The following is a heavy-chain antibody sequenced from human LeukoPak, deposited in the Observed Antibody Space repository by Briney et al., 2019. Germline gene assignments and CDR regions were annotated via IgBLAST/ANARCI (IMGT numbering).Heavy chain of an antibody. J-gene: IGHJ5*02. Sequence: GASVKVSCKASGYTFTGYYVHWVRQAPGQGLEWMGWINPNSAGTNYAQKFQGRVTMTRDTSINTAYMELSRLRSDDTAAYYCARGPSTIAAAGGWFDPWGQGTLVTVSS. CDR3: ARGPSTIAAAGGWFDP. V-gene: IGHV1-2*02. D-gene: IGHD6-13*01. CDR2: INPNSAGT. CDR1: GYTFTGYY.